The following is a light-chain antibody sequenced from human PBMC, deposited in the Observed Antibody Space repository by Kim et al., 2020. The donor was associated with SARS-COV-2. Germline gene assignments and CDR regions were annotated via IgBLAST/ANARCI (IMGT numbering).Light chain of an antibody. CDR2: GAS. Sequence: LSPGERATLSCRASQRVSSSYLAWYQQKPGQAPRLLIDGASSRAAGIPDRFSGSGSGTDFTLTISRLEPEDFAVYYCQQYGSSPYTFGQGTKLEI. V-gene: IGKV3-20*01. CDR3: QQYGSSPYT. CDR1: QRVSSSY. J-gene: IGKJ2*01.